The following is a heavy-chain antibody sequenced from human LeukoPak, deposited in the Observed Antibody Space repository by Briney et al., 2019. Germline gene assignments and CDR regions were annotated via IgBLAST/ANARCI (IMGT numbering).Heavy chain of an antibody. D-gene: IGHD2-15*01. Sequence: PGGSLRLSCAASGFTFTSHTMSWVRQAPGKGLEWVSAISGSGGSTYYADSVKGRFTISRDNSKNTLYLQMNSLRAEDTAVYYCAKDGDCSGGSCYHFDYWGQGTLVTVSS. CDR2: ISGSGGST. J-gene: IGHJ4*02. V-gene: IGHV3-23*01. CDR1: GFTFTSHT. CDR3: AKDGDCSGGSCYHFDY.